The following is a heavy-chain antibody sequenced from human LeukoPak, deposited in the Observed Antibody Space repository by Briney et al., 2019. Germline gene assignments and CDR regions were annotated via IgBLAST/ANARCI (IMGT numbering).Heavy chain of an antibody. Sequence: KPGGSLRLSCAASGFTLSDYYMSWIRQAPGKGLEWVSYISSSGSTIYYADSVKGRFTISRDNAKNSLYLQMNSLRAEDTAVYYCARVYYDFWSGSYYYYYYMDVWGKGTTVTVSS. CDR3: ARVYYDFWSGSYYYYYYMDV. J-gene: IGHJ6*03. D-gene: IGHD3-3*01. V-gene: IGHV3-11*01. CDR2: ISSSGSTI. CDR1: GFTLSDYY.